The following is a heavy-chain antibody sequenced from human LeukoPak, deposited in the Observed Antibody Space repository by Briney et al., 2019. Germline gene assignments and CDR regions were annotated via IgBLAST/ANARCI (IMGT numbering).Heavy chain of an antibody. D-gene: IGHD2-2*01. CDR2: ISSSGST. CDR3: ARLRPVVPAFGYYYYYYMDV. V-gene: IGHV4-61*02. CDR1: GDSISSGDYY. J-gene: IGHJ6*03. Sequence: PSETLSLTCTVSGDSISSGDYYWSWIRQPAGTGLEWIGRISSSGSTNYNPSLKSRVTISVDTSKNQFSLKLSSVTAADTAVYYCARLRPVVPAFGYYYYYYMDVWGKGTTVTISS.